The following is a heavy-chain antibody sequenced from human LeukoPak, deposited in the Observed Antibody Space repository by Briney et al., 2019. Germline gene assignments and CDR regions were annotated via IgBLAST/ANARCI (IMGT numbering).Heavy chain of an antibody. CDR3: ARDSFGTSRPSDY. D-gene: IGHD2-2*01. CDR2: INAGNGNT. CDR1: GYTFTSYV. J-gene: IGHJ4*02. V-gene: IGHV1-3*01. Sequence: AASVKVSCKASGYTFTSYVMHWVRQAPGQGLEWMGWINAGNGNTKYSQKVQGRVTITRDTSASTAYMELSSLRFEDTAVYYCARDSFGTSRPSDYWGQGTLVTVSS.